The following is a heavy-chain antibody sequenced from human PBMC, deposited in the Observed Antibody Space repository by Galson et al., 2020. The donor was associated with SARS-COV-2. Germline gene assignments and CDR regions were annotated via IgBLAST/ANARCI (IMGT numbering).Heavy chain of an antibody. CDR2: ISAYNGNT. CDR1: GYTFTSYG. CDR3: ARGGSVRYYYDSSGYYYNY. V-gene: IGHV1-18*01. J-gene: IGHJ4*02. D-gene: IGHD3-22*01. Sequence: ASVKVSCKASGYTFTSYGISWVRQAPGQGLEWMGWISAYNGNTNYAQKLQGRVTMTTDTSTSTAYMELRSLRSDDTAVYYCARGGSVRYYYDSSGYYYNYWGQGTLVTVSS.